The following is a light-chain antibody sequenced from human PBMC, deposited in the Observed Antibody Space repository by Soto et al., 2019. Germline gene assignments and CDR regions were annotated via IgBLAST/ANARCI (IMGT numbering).Light chain of an antibody. CDR3: LQSYSTLLT. Sequence: DIQMTQSPSSLSASVGDRVTITCRASQSISSYLNWYQQKPGKAPKLLIYAASSLQSGVPSRFSGSGSGTDFTFTISSLQPEDFATYYCLQSYSTLLTFGGGTKVEIK. V-gene: IGKV1-39*01. J-gene: IGKJ4*01. CDR2: AAS. CDR1: QSISSY.